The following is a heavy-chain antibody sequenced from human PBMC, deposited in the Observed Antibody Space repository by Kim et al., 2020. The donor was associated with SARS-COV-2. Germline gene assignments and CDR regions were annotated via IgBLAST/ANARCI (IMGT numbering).Heavy chain of an antibody. CDR3: ARGEGSSWGRYFDY. J-gene: IGHJ4*02. D-gene: IGHD6-13*01. Sequence: SETLSLTCAVSGGSISSSNWWSWVRQPPGKGLEWIGEIYHSGSTNYNPSLKSRVTISVDKSKNQFSLKLSSVTAADTAVYYCARGEGSSWGRYFDYWGQGTLVTVSS. CDR2: IYHSGST. V-gene: IGHV4-4*02. CDR1: GGSISSSNW.